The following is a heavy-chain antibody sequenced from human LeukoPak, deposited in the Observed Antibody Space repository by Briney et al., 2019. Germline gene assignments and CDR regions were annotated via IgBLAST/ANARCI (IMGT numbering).Heavy chain of an antibody. V-gene: IGHV1-18*01. CDR2: ISAYNGNT. CDR3: ARELKYCTGGVCQYSHRSLFI. D-gene: IGHD2-8*02. Sequence: ASVKVSCKASGYTFTSYGISWMRQAPGQGLEWMGWISAYNGNTNYAQKLQGRVTMTTDTSTSTAYMELRSLRSDDTAVYYCARELKYCTGGVCQYSHRSLFIWGQGTMVTVSS. CDR1: GYTFTSYG. J-gene: IGHJ3*02.